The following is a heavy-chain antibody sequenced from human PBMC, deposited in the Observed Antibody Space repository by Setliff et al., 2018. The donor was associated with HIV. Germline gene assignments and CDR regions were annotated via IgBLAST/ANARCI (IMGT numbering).Heavy chain of an antibody. D-gene: IGHD2-2*01. J-gene: IGHJ4*02. CDR3: ARAAAGSTGPFDL. V-gene: IGHV4-4*07. CDR2: VSSRGDT. Sequence: PSETLSLTCTVSDSGTYYWSWIRQPAGKGLEWIGRVSSRGDTNYNPSLKSRVTMSVDTSKNQFSLTLTFVTASDTAVYYCARAAAGSTGPFDLWGQGSPVTVSS. CDR1: DSGTYY.